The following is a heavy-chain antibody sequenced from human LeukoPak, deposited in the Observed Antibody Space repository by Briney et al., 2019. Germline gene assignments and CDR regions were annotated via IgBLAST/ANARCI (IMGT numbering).Heavy chain of an antibody. CDR3: ARAYYYASSAFDI. Sequence: SETLSLTCTVSGGSISSYYWDWIHQPPGKGLECIGSIYYGGSTYYNPSLKSRVIISVDTSKNQFSLKLSSVTAADTAVYYCARAYYYASSAFDIWGQGTMVTVSS. D-gene: IGHD3-22*01. V-gene: IGHV4-39*01. CDR2: IYYGGST. CDR1: GGSISSYY. J-gene: IGHJ3*02.